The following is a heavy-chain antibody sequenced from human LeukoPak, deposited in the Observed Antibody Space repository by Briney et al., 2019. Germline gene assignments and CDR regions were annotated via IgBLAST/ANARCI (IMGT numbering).Heavy chain of an antibody. CDR1: GFTFSSYG. CDR3: AGSYYDFWSGYFCFDY. D-gene: IGHD3-3*01. V-gene: IGHV3-30*02. CDR2: IRYDGSNK. Sequence: GGSLRLSCAASGFTFSSYGMHWVRQAPGKGLEWVAFIRYDGSNKYYADSVKGRFTISRDNSKNTLYLQMNSLRAEDTAVYYCAGSYYDFWSGYFCFDYWGQGTLVTVSS. J-gene: IGHJ4*02.